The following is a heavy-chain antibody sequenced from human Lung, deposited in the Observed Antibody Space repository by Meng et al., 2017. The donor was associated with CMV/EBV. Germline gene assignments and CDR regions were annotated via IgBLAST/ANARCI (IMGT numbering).Heavy chain of an antibody. V-gene: IGHV4-4*03. CDR2: IYHSGST. J-gene: IGHJ4*02. Sequence: GRLEEAGAGLVKPPGPLSPTCAVSGGSISSSNWWSWVRQPPGKGLEWIGEIYHSGSTNYNPSLKSRVTISVDKSKNQFSLKLSSVTAADTAVYYCASFPPPGKQWLVTDYWGQGTLVTVSS. CDR1: GGSISSSNW. CDR3: ASFPPPGKQWLVTDY. D-gene: IGHD6-19*01.